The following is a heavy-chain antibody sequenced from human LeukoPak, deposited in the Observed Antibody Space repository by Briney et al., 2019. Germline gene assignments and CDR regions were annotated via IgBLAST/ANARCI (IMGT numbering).Heavy chain of an antibody. Sequence: SETLSLTCTVSGGSISSYYWSWIRQPPGKGLEWIGNIYYSGSTFYNPSLKSRVTISVDTSKNQFSLKLSSVTAADTAMYYCARSYVWGSYRIDYWGQGTLVTVSS. V-gene: IGHV4-59*08. CDR3: ARSYVWGSYRIDY. D-gene: IGHD3-16*02. J-gene: IGHJ4*02. CDR1: GGSISSYY. CDR2: IYYSGST.